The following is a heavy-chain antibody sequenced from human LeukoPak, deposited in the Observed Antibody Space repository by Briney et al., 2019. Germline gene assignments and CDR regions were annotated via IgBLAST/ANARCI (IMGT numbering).Heavy chain of an antibody. CDR3: ARSPRGYDTYYFDY. Sequence: ASVKVSCKAAGGNFSSYGISWVRQAPGQGLEWMGGIIPIFGTANYAQKFQGRVTITADESTSTAYMELSSLRSEDTAVYYCARSPRGYDTYYFDYWGQGTLVTVSS. V-gene: IGHV1-69*13. CDR2: IIPIFGTA. J-gene: IGHJ4*02. D-gene: IGHD5-12*01. CDR1: GGNFSSYG.